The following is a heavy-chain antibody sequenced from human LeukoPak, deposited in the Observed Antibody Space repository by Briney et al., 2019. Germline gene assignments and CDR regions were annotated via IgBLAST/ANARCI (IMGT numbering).Heavy chain of an antibody. CDR2: ISGSGGST. CDR3: ARDYDFWSGYFGNWFDP. D-gene: IGHD3-3*01. J-gene: IGHJ5*02. CDR1: GFTFSSYA. V-gene: IGHV3-23*01. Sequence: GASLRLSCAASGFTFSSYAMSWVRQAPGKGLEWVSAISGSGGSTYYADSVKGRFTISRDNAKNSLYLQMNSLRAEDTAVYYCARDYDFWSGYFGNWFDPWGQGTLVTVSS.